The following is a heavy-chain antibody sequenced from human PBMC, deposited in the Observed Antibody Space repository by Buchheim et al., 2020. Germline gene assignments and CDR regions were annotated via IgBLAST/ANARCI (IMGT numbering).Heavy chain of an antibody. CDR3: ASGLRYFDWLLNFDY. V-gene: IGHV3-30*03. J-gene: IGHJ4*02. CDR1: GFTFSSYG. D-gene: IGHD3-9*01. Sequence: QVQLVESGGGVVQPGRSLRLSCAASGFTFSSYGMHWVRQAPGKGLEWVAVISYDGSNKYYADSVKGRFTISRDNAKNSLYLQMNSLRAEDTAVYYCASGLRYFDWLLNFDYWGQGTL. CDR2: ISYDGSNK.